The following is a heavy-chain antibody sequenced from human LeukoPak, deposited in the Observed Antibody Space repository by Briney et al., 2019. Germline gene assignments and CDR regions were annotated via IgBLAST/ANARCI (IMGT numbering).Heavy chain of an antibody. CDR2: IHASENT. Sequence: SETLSLTCTFSGGSINNFYWSWIRQPAGKGLEWTGRIHASENTNYNPSLKSRVTMSVDTSKNQFSLKLSSVTAADTAVYYCARGSNYYGTGSAYYYYMDVWGKRTTVTVSS. D-gene: IGHD3-10*01. CDR1: GGSINNFY. V-gene: IGHV4-4*07. J-gene: IGHJ6*03. CDR3: ARGSNYYGTGSAYYYYMDV.